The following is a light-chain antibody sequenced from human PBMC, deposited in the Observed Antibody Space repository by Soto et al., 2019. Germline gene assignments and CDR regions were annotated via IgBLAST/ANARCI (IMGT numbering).Light chain of an antibody. Sequence: IVMTQSPATLSVSPGERVTLSCRASQSVSTNLAWYQQKPGQAPRLLISGASTRATGIPARFSGSGSGAEFTLTISSLQSEDFAVYYCQQYNNWSTFGQGTKVEIK. CDR3: QQYNNWST. V-gene: IGKV3-15*01. CDR1: QSVSTN. J-gene: IGKJ1*01. CDR2: GAS.